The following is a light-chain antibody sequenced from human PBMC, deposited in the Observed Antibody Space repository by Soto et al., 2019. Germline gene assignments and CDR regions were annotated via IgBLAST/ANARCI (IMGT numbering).Light chain of an antibody. CDR2: DVS. CDR3: CSFAGSYTWV. Sequence: QSALTQPRSVSGSPGQSVTISCTGTSSDVGGYNYVSWYQQHPGIAPKLMIYDVSKRPSGVPDRFSGSKSGNTASLTISGLQADDEADYYCCSFAGSYTWVFGTGTKVTVL. V-gene: IGLV2-11*01. J-gene: IGLJ1*01. CDR1: SSDVGGYNY.